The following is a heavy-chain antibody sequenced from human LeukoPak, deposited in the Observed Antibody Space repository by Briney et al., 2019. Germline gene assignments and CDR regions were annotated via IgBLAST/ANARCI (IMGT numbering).Heavy chain of an antibody. V-gene: IGHV1-46*03. J-gene: IGHJ4*02. CDR3: ARAQYYDILTGYYLFDY. CDR2: INPSGGST. D-gene: IGHD3-9*01. CDR1: EYTFTDYY. Sequence: AASVKVSCXASEYTFTDYYIHWIRRARGQGLEWMGIINPSGGSTSYAQKFQGRVTMTRDTSTSTVYMELSSLRSEDTAVYYCARAQYYDILTGYYLFDYWGQGTLVTVSS.